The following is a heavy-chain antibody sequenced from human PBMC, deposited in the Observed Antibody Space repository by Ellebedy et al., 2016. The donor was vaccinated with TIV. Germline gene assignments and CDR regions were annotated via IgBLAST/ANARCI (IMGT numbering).Heavy chain of an antibody. CDR2: ISGSGGST. CDR3: AKITQLERRDFDY. CDR1: GFTFSSYA. Sequence: GESLKISCAASGFTFSSYAMSWVRQAPGKGLEWVSAISGSGGSTYYADSVKGRFTISRDNSKNTLYLQMNSLRAEDTAVYYCAKITQLERRDFDYWGQGTLVTVSS. J-gene: IGHJ4*02. V-gene: IGHV3-23*01. D-gene: IGHD1-1*01.